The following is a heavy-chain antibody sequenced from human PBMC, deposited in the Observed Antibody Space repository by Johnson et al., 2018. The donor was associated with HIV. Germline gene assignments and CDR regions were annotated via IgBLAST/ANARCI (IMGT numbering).Heavy chain of an antibody. J-gene: IGHJ3*02. CDR1: GFTVSSNH. Sequence: VQLVESGGGLIQPGGSLRLSCAASGFTVSSNHMRWVRQAPGKGLEWVSVIYSGGSTYYADSVKGRVTISRDNAKNSLYLQMNSLRAEDTALYYCAKARKPWFGESNDAFDIWGQGTMVTVSS. D-gene: IGHD3-10*01. CDR3: AKARKPWFGESNDAFDI. V-gene: IGHV3-53*01. CDR2: IYSGGST.